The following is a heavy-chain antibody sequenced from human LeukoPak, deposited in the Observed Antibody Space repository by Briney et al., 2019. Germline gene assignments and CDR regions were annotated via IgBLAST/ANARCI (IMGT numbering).Heavy chain of an antibody. CDR1: GGSISSYY. CDR2: IYHSGST. V-gene: IGHV4-38-2*02. Sequence: PSETLSLTCTVSGGSISSYYWGWIRQPPGKGLEWIGSIYHSGSTYYNPSRKSRVTISVDTSKHQFSLKLSSVTAADTAVYYCARAPNAGGNGAFNIWGQGTMVTVSS. J-gene: IGHJ3*02. CDR3: ARAPNAGGNGAFNI. D-gene: IGHD4-23*01.